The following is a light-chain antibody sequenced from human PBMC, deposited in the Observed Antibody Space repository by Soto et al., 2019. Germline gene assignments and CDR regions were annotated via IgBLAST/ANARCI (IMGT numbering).Light chain of an antibody. Sequence: DIVMTQSPDSLAVSLGERATINCKSSQSVLYSSNNKNYLAWYQQKPGQPPKLLIYWASTRESGVPDRFSGSGSGTDFTLTISSLEPEDFAVYYCQQRSSWPLTFGPGTKVDFK. V-gene: IGKV4-1*01. CDR3: QQRSSWPLT. CDR1: QSVLYSSNNKNY. CDR2: WAS. J-gene: IGKJ3*01.